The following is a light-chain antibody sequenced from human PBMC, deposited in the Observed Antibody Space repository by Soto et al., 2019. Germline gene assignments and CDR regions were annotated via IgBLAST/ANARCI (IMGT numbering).Light chain of an antibody. Sequence: AIQMTQSPSSLSASVGDRFIITCRASQGIRNDLGWYQQKPGKAPNLLIYAASSLQSGVPLRFSGSGSGTDFTLTISSLQPEDFATYYCLQDYNYPRTFGQGTKVDIK. V-gene: IGKV1-6*01. J-gene: IGKJ1*01. CDR2: AAS. CDR3: LQDYNYPRT. CDR1: QGIRND.